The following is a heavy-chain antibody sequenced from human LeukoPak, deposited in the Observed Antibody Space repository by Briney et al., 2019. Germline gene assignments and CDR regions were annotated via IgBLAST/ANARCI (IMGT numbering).Heavy chain of an antibody. CDR3: VRDFFGRYGSGSYYYFDY. Sequence: SQTLSLTCAISGDSVSSNSAAWNWIRQSPSRGLEWLGRTYYRSKWYNDYAVSVKSRITINPDTSKNQFSLQLNSVTPEDTAVYYCVRDFFGRYGSGSYYYFDYWGQGTLVTVSS. CDR2: TYYRSKWYN. V-gene: IGHV6-1*01. CDR1: GDSVSSNSAA. D-gene: IGHD3-10*01. J-gene: IGHJ4*02.